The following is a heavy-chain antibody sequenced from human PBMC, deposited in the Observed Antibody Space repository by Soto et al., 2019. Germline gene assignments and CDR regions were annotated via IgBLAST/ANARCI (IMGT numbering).Heavy chain of an antibody. D-gene: IGHD6-13*01. V-gene: IGHV4-59*01. Sequence: PSVTLSLTCTVAGGSISSYYWRCIRQPPGKGLEWIGYIYYSGSTNYNPSLKSRVTISVDTSKNQFSLKLSSVTAADTAVYYCAREFKAASSSWFDPWGQGTLVTVFS. CDR3: AREFKAASSSWFDP. CDR1: GGSISSYY. J-gene: IGHJ5*02. CDR2: IYYSGST.